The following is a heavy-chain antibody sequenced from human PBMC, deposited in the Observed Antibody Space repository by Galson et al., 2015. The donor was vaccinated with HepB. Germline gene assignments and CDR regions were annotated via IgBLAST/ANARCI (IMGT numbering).Heavy chain of an antibody. CDR1: GFRFSTYG. CDR2: IDYAGSRK. Sequence: SLRLSCAASGFRFSTYGLHWVRQAPGMGLEWLAFIDYAGSRKYYADSVRGRFTISRDNSKTTLYLQVDNLRPEDKAVYYCAKDPYYYGSGSYSFDFWGQGTLVTVSS. J-gene: IGHJ4*02. CDR3: AKDPYYYGSGSYSFDF. V-gene: IGHV3-30*02. D-gene: IGHD3-10*01.